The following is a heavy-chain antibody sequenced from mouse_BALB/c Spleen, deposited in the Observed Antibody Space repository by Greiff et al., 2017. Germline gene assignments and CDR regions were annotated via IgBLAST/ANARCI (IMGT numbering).Heavy chain of an antibody. D-gene: IGHD3-3*01. J-gene: IGHJ4*01. CDR2: ILPGSGST. CDR3: ARRGDGGAMDY. Sequence: VQVVESGAELMKPGASVKISCKATGYTFSSYWIEWVKQRPGHGLEWIGEILPGSGSTNYNEKFKGKATFTADTSSNTAYMQLSSLTSEDSAVYYCARRGDGGAMDYWGQGTSVTVSS. CDR1: GYTFSSYW. V-gene: IGHV1-9*01.